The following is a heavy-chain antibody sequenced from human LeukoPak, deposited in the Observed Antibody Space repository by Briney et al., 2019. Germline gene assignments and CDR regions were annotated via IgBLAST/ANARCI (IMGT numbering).Heavy chain of an antibody. Sequence: ASVKVSCKASGGTFSSYAISWVRQAPGQGLEWMGWINPNSGGTNYAQRFQGRVTMTRDTSISTAYMELSRLRSDDTAVYYCARASGDSSSWPFDYWGQGTLVTDSS. CDR2: INPNSGGT. CDR1: GGTFSSYA. CDR3: ARASGDSSSWPFDY. V-gene: IGHV1-2*02. D-gene: IGHD6-13*01. J-gene: IGHJ4*02.